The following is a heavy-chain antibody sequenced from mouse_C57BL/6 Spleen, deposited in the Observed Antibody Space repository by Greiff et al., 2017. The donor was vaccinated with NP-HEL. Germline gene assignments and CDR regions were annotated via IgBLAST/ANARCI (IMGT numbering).Heavy chain of an antibody. CDR3: ARPTTVVYYAMDY. J-gene: IGHJ4*01. Sequence: EVKLVESGGGLVKPGGSLKLSCAASGFTFSDYGMHWVRQAPEKGLEWVAYISSGSSTIYYADTVKGRFTIYRDNAKNTLFLHMTSLRSEDTAMYYCARPTTVVYYAMDYWGQGTSVTVSS. D-gene: IGHD1-1*01. CDR1: GFTFSDYG. CDR2: ISSGSSTI. V-gene: IGHV5-17*01.